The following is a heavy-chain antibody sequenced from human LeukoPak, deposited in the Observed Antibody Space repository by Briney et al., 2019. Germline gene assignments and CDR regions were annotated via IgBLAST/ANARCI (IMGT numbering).Heavy chain of an antibody. CDR3: AGDRFANGGWYVDY. D-gene: IGHD6-19*01. V-gene: IGHV3-53*01. CDR2: IYSGGST. CDR1: GFTVSSNY. J-gene: IGHJ4*02. Sequence: GGSLRLSCAASGFTVSSNYMSWVRQAPGKGLEWVSVIYSGGSTYYADSVKGRFTISRDNSKNTLYLQMNSLRAEDTAVYYCAGDRFANGGWYVDYWGQGTLVTVSS.